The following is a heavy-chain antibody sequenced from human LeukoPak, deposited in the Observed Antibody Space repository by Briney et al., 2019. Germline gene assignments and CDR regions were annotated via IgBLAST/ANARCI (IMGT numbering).Heavy chain of an antibody. V-gene: IGHV1-18*01. CDR2: INAYSGNT. Sequence: ASVKVSCKASGYMFSSYGISWVRQAPGQGLEWVGWINAYSGNTNYAQKLQGRVTMTTDTSTSTAYMELRSLRSDDTAVYYCARVVSGSPFYYYYGMDVWGQGTTVTVSS. J-gene: IGHJ6*02. CDR1: GYMFSSYG. D-gene: IGHD3-10*01. CDR3: ARVVSGSPFYYYYGMDV.